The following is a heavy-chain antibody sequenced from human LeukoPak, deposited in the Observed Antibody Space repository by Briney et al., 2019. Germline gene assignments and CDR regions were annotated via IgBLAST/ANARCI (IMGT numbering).Heavy chain of an antibody. J-gene: IGHJ4*02. Sequence: GGSLRLSCAVSGFTFSGYSMNWVRQAPGRGLEWVSSISSSSSYIYYADSVKGRFTISRDNAKNSLFLQMNSLRAEDTAVYYCAREGQGDTNDYWGQGTLVTVSS. CDR3: AREGQGDTNDY. CDR2: ISSSSSYI. V-gene: IGHV3-21*01. D-gene: IGHD2-21*02. CDR1: GFTFSGYS.